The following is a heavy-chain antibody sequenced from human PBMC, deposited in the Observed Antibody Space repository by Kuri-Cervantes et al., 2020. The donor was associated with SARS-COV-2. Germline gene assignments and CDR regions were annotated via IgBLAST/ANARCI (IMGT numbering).Heavy chain of an antibody. CDR2: ISSSSSYI. J-gene: IGHJ1*01. V-gene: IGHV3-21*01. D-gene: IGHD3-3*01. CDR3: ARKYYDFWSGLQYFQH. CDR1: GFTFSSYS. Sequence: GESLKISCAASGFTFSSYSMNWVRQAPGKGLEWVSSISSSSSYIYYADSVKGRFTISRDNSKNTLYLQMNSLRAEDTAVYYCARKYYDFWSGLQYFQHWGQGTLVTVSS.